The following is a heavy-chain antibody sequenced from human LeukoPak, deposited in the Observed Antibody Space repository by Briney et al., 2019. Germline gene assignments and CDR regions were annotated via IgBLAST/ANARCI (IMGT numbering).Heavy chain of an antibody. V-gene: IGHV4-59*01. CDR3: ARSGGYSGYDVDY. CDR2: ISYSGST. D-gene: IGHD5-12*01. CDR1: GGSISGYY. Sequence: PSETLSLTCTVSGGSISGYYWHWIRQPPGKGLEWIGYISYSGSTNYNPSLKSRVTISIDTSKNQFSLKLSSVTAADTAVYHCARSGGYSGYDVDYWGQGTLVTVSS. J-gene: IGHJ4*02.